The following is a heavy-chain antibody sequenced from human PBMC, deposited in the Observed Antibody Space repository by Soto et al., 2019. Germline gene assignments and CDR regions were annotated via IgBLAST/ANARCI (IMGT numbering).Heavy chain of an antibody. CDR2: IYHSGST. CDR1: GGSISSGGYS. D-gene: IGHD5-18*01. V-gene: IGHV4-30-2*01. CDR3: ARYRVDTAMTIFDF. J-gene: IGHJ4*02. Sequence: TLSLTCAVSGGSISSGGYSWSWIRQPPGKGLEWIGYIYHSGSTYYNPSLKSRVTISVDRSKNQFSLKLSSVTAADTAVYYCARYRVDTAMTIFDFWGQGTLVTVSS.